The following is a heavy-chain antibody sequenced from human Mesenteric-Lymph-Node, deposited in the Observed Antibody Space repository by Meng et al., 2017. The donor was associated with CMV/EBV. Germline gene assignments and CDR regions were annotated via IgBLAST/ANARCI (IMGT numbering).Heavy chain of an antibody. V-gene: IGHV3-11*04. J-gene: IGHJ4*02. D-gene: IGHD3-3*01. Sequence: GGSLRLSCAASGFTFSDCYMSWIRQAPGKGLEWVSYISSSGDSIYYPDSVKGRFTISRDNSKNTLYLQMNSLRAEDTAVYYCAKILTIFGVVPGYWGQGTLVTVSS. CDR3: AKILTIFGVVPGY. CDR1: GFTFSDCY. CDR2: ISSSGDSI.